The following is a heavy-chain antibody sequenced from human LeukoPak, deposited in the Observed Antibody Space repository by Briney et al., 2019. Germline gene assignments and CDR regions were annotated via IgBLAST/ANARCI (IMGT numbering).Heavy chain of an antibody. D-gene: IGHD7-27*01. V-gene: IGHV4-59*12. CDR2: IYYSGST. J-gene: IGHJ4*02. Sequence: SETLSLTCTVSGGSISSYYWSWIRQPPGKGLEWIGYIYYSGSTNYNPSLKSRVTISVDTSKNQFSLKLSSVTAADTAVYYCARGPLGWPSDYWGQGTLVTVSS. CDR3: ARGPLGWPSDY. CDR1: GGSISSYY.